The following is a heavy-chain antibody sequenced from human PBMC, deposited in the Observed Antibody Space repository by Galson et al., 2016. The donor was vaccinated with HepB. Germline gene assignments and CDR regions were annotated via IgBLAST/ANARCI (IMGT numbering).Heavy chain of an antibody. J-gene: IGHJ4*02. V-gene: IGHV3-23*01. CDR3: AIDPSQWHDLLFGN. Sequence: SLRLSCAASGFTFDRCGMTWFRQAPGKGLEWVSTICGRCGDVAYADSVKGRFTISRDDSKRTLYLHMNSLRVEDTAIYYSAIDPSQWHDLLFGNWAQGTLVTVSS. CDR2: ICGRCGDV. D-gene: IGHD6-19*01. CDR1: GFTFDRCG.